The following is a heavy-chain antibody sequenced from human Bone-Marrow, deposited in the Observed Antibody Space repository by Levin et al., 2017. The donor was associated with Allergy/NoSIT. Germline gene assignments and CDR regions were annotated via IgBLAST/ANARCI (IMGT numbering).Heavy chain of an antibody. D-gene: IGHD6-13*01. Sequence: LTCAASGFPFSNSSMNWVRQAPGKGLEWVSYISDSSSSIFYADSVKGRFTISRDNAKNSLFLQMNSLRDEDTAVYYCARDCPHLSYSSTWYYYYGMDVWGQGTTVTVSS. J-gene: IGHJ6*02. CDR2: ISDSSSSI. V-gene: IGHV3-48*02. CDR1: GFPFSNSS. CDR3: ARDCPHLSYSSTWYYYYGMDV.